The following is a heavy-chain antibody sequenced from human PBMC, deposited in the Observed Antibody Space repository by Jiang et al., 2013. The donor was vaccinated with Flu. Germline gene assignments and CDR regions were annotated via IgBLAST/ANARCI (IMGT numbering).Heavy chain of an antibody. CDR2: LLQWEH. J-gene: IGHJ3*02. Sequence: GSGLVKPSQTLSLTCTVSGGSISNGVHYWSWIRQHPGRPGLDWVHLLQWEHLLQPVLKSRVTISLDTSKNQFSLKLTSMTAADTAVYYCARDGSHYDSSGLDAFDTWGQGTMVIVSS. D-gene: IGHD3-22*01. V-gene: IGHV4-31*03. CDR3: ARDGSHYDSSGLDAFDT. CDR1: GGSISNGVHY.